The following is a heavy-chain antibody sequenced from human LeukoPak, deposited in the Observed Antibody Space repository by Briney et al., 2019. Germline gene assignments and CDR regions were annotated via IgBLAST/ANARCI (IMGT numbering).Heavy chain of an antibody. CDR3: ARRGEAMDPFDY. CDR2: IYPGDSET. CDR1: GYSFPTYW. V-gene: IGHV5-51*01. D-gene: IGHD5-18*01. Sequence: GESLKISCKGSGYSFPTYWIGWVRQMPGKGLEWMGIIYPGDSETRYSPSFQGQVTISADKSISTAYLQWSSLKASDTAIYYCARRGEAMDPFDYWGQGTLVTVSS. J-gene: IGHJ4*02.